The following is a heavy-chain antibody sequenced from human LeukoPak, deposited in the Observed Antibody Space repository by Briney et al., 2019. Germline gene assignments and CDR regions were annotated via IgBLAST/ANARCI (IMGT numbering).Heavy chain of an antibody. CDR3: AGGRGWLIDY. D-gene: IGHD6-19*01. CDR2: IKQDGSET. Sequence: GGSLRLSCAASGFAIGSYWMSWVRQAPGKGLEWVAIIKQDGSETLYADSVRDHFTISRDNAKNSAYLQMNSLRVEDTAVYFCAGGRGWLIDYWGQGALVTVSS. J-gene: IGHJ4*02. V-gene: IGHV3-7*01. CDR1: GFAIGSYW.